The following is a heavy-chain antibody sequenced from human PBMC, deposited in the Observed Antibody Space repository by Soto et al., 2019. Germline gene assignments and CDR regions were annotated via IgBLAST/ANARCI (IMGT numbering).Heavy chain of an antibody. Sequence: GESLKISCAASGFTFSDYYMSWIRQAPGKGLEWVSYISSSSSYTNYADSVKGRFTISRDNAKNSLYLQMNSLRAEDTAVYYCAREMYSSIGSKLDPWGQGTLVTVSS. CDR1: GFTFSDYY. D-gene: IGHD6-13*01. CDR2: ISSSSSYT. V-gene: IGHV3-11*06. J-gene: IGHJ5*02. CDR3: AREMYSSIGSKLDP.